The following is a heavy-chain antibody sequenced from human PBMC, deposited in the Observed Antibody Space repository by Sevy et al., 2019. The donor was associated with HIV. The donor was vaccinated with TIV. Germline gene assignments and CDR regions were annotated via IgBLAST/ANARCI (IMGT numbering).Heavy chain of an antibody. CDR1: GFSLSTKGMG. Sequence: SGPTLVKPTQTLTLTCTFSGFSLSTKGMGVGWIRQPPGKALEWLALIFRDDDKRYSPSLKARLTIAQDTSKNQVVLTMTDMDPVDTATYFCARTALTYYDLWSGYSENSCFNYWGQGTLVTVSS. CDR3: ARTALTYYDLWSGYSENSCFNY. D-gene: IGHD3-3*01. CDR2: IFRDDDK. V-gene: IGHV2-5*02. J-gene: IGHJ4*02.